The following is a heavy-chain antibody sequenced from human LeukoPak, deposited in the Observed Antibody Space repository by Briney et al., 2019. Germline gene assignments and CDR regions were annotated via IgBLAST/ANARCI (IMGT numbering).Heavy chain of an antibody. D-gene: IGHD3-16*01. CDR2: IYYSGST. Sequence: SETLSLTCTVSGGSISSYYWSWIRQPPGKGLEWIGYIYYSGSTNYNPSLKSRVTISVDTSRNQFSLKLSSVTAADTAVYYCVRGSTLRHYQYWGQGTLVTVSS. V-gene: IGHV4-59*08. CDR1: GGSISSYY. J-gene: IGHJ4*02. CDR3: VRGSTLRHYQY.